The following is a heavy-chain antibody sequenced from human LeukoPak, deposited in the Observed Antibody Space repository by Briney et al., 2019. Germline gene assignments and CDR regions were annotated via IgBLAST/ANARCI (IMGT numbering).Heavy chain of an antibody. CDR1: GYTFSNYW. Sequence: GESLKISCQGSGYTFSNYWIGWVRQMPGKGLEWMGIIYPGDSNTKYSPSFQGQVTISADKSISTAYLQWSSLKASDTAIYYCAENAYCSGSDCFSPVDYWGQGTLVTVSS. J-gene: IGHJ4*02. D-gene: IGHD2-15*01. V-gene: IGHV5-51*01. CDR2: IYPGDSNT. CDR3: AENAYCSGSDCFSPVDY.